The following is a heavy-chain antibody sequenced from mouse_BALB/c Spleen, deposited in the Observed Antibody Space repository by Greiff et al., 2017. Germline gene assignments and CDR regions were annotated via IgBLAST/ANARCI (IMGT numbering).Heavy chain of an antibody. CDR2: IDPANGNT. CDR3: ARSEVLYDERVYWYFDV. Sequence: EVQLQQSGAELVKPGASVKLSCTASGFNIKDTYMHWVKQRPEQGLEWIGRIDPANGNTKYDPKFQGKATITADTSSNTAYLQLSSLTSEDTAVYYCARSEVLYDERVYWYFDVWGAGTTVTVSS. D-gene: IGHD2-12*01. V-gene: IGHV14-3*02. CDR1: GFNIKDTY. J-gene: IGHJ1*01.